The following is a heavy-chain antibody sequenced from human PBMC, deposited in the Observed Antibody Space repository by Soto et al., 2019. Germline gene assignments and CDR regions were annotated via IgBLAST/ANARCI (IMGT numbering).Heavy chain of an antibody. CDR1: GGSIRPYY. D-gene: IGHD6-6*01. CDR3: ARGSPLSSSFPLDY. J-gene: IGHJ4*02. V-gene: IGHV4-59*12. Sequence: QVQLQESGPGLVKPSETLSLTCTVFGGSIRPYYWSWIRQPPGKELEWIGYIYYTGSTNYSPSLNSRATMSLDTSKNLLSLKLNSVTAADTAVYYCARGSPLSSSFPLDYWGQGSLVAVSS. CDR2: IYYTGST.